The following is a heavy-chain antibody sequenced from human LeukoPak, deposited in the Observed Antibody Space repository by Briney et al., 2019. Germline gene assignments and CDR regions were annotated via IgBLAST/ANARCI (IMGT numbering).Heavy chain of an antibody. CDR1: EFTFSTYW. V-gene: IGHV3-7*01. J-gene: IGHJ5*02. CDR3: AREGGNGWYSGWFDP. CDR2: IKQDGSEK. Sequence: PGGSLRLSCAASEFTFSTYWMTWVRQAPGKGLEWVADIKQDGSEKYYVDSVKGRFTISRDNAENLLYLEMNSLRAEDTAVYYCAREGGNGWYSGWFDPWGQGILVTVSS. D-gene: IGHD6-19*01.